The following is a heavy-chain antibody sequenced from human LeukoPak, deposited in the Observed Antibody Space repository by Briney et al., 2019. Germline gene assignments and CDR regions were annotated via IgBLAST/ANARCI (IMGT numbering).Heavy chain of an antibody. J-gene: IGHJ4*02. Sequence: GGSLRLSCAASGFTFSSYSMNWVRQAPGKGLEWVSYISSSSSSTIYYADSVKGRFTISRDNAKNSLYLQMNSLRAEDTAVYYCAREGYSGSYPHIDYWGQGTLVTVSS. CDR2: ISSSSSSTI. CDR3: AREGYSGSYPHIDY. D-gene: IGHD1-26*01. V-gene: IGHV3-48*01. CDR1: GFTFSSYS.